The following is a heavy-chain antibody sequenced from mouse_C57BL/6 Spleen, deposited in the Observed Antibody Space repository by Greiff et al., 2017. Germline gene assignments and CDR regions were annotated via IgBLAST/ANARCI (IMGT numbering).Heavy chain of an antibody. Sequence: QVQLQQSGAELAKPGASVKLSCKASGYTFTSYWMHWVKQRPGQGLEWIGYINPSSGYTKYNQKFKDKATLTADKSSSTAYMQRSSLTTEDSAIYYCAYDYDVGAMDYWGQGTSVTVSS. V-gene: IGHV1-7*01. CDR2: INPSSGYT. CDR1: GYTFTSYW. CDR3: AYDYDVGAMDY. J-gene: IGHJ4*01. D-gene: IGHD2-4*01.